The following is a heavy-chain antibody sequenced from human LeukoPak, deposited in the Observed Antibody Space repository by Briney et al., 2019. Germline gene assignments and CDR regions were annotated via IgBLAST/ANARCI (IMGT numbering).Heavy chain of an antibody. D-gene: IGHD2-2*01. CDR1: GFTFSSAW. J-gene: IGHJ6*03. V-gene: IGHV3-15*01. CDR2: IKSKTDGGTT. Sequence: GGSLRLSCAASGFTFSSAWMSWVRQAPGKGLEWVGRIKSKTDGGTTDYAAPVKGRFTISRDDSKNTLYLQMNSLKTEDTAVYYCTTESFVVVPAATVHYYYYYMDVWGKGTTVTVSS. CDR3: TTESFVVVPAATVHYYYYYMDV.